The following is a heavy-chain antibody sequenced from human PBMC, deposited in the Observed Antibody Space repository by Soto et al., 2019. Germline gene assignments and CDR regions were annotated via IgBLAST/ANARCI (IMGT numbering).Heavy chain of an antibody. Sequence: QITLKESGPTLVEPTQTLTLTCSFSGFSLTNSGVGVGWFRQAPGKALECLGIIYWDNDRRYNPSLKTRLTMPXXSXKXXVLLSMPYLEPVDTGTYYCAHLVSSSAWDVGWFASWGQGTPVTVS. J-gene: IGHJ5*01. D-gene: IGHD6-6*01. CDR1: GFSLTNSGVG. CDR3: AHLVSSSAWDVGWFAS. V-gene: IGHV2-5*02. CDR2: IYWDNDR.